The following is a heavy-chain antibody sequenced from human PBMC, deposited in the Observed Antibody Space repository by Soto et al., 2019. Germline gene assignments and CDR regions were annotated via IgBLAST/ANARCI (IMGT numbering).Heavy chain of an antibody. D-gene: IGHD3-22*01. V-gene: IGHV1-69*02. Sequence: QVHLVQSGAEVKMPGSSVKVSCTASAGTFTRYTISRVLQVPGQGLEWMGRIIPILRMTAFAQKVLGRVTINADEPTSTVEIQPRSLGSEDTAIYYCATSEGYWRADVDYWGQGTVVTVS. CDR1: AGTFTRYT. CDR2: IIPILRMT. CDR3: ATSEGYWRADVDY. J-gene: IGHJ4*02.